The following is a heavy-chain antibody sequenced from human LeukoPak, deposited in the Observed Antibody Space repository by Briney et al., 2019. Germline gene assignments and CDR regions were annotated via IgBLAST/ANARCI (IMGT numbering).Heavy chain of an antibody. CDR1: GFTFSSYS. CDR3: ARDRGIAVAGPIDY. Sequence: GGSLRLSCAASGFTFSSYSMNWVRQAPGKGLEGVSSISSSSSYIYYADSVKGRFTISRDNAKNSLYLQMNSLRAEDTAVYYCARDRGIAVAGPIDYWGQGTLVTVSS. J-gene: IGHJ4*02. CDR2: ISSSSSYI. D-gene: IGHD6-19*01. V-gene: IGHV3-21*01.